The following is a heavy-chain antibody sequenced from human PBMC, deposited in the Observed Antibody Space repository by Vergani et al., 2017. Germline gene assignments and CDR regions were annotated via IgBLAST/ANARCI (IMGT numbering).Heavy chain of an antibody. Sequence: QVQLLQSGSELKKPGASVRISCEASGYTFTNYPLIWVRQAPGQGLEFMGWINPNSGGTNYAQKFQGRVTMTRDTSISTAYMELSRLRSDDTAVYYCARDSPIRYLQAWGQGTTVTVSS. J-gene: IGHJ6*02. CDR3: ARDSPIRYLQA. CDR1: GYTFTNYP. CDR2: INPNSGGT. V-gene: IGHV1-2*02. D-gene: IGHD3-9*01.